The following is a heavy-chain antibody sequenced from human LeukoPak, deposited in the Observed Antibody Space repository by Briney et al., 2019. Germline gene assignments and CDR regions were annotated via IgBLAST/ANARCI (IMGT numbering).Heavy chain of an antibody. CDR1: GGSISGYY. J-gene: IGHJ6*03. V-gene: IGHV4-4*07. D-gene: IGHD2-15*01. CDR2: IYTSGST. Sequence: KASETLSLTCTVSGGSISGYYWSWIRQPAGKGLEWIGRIYTSGSTNYNPSLKSRVTISVDRSKNQFSLRLSSVTAADTAVYYCVRGVYCSGDTCYYYYYYMDVWGKGTTVTVSS. CDR3: VRGVYCSGDTCYYYYYYMDV.